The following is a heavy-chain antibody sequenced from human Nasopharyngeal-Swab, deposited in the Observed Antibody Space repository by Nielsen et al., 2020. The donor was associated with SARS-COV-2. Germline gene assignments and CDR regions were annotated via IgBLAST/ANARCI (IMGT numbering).Heavy chain of an antibody. V-gene: IGHV3-30*03. Sequence: GESLKISCAASGFTFSSYWMHWVRQAPGKGLEWVAVISYDGSNKYYADSVKGRFTISRDNSKNTLYLQMNSLRAEDTAVYYCAREGYSGSRRDHRYYYYYGMDVWGQGTTVTVSS. J-gene: IGHJ6*02. CDR2: ISYDGSNK. D-gene: IGHD1-26*01. CDR1: GFTFSSYW. CDR3: AREGYSGSRRDHRYYYYYGMDV.